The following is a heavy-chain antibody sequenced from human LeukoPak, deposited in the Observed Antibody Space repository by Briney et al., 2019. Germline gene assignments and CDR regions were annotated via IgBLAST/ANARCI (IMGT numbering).Heavy chain of an antibody. CDR3: ARGYYGSGTYY. V-gene: IGHV3-30-3*01. D-gene: IGHD3-10*01. Sequence: GRSLRLSCTASGFRFTSYAMHWVRQAPGKGLEWVAFISYDGSYKSYADSVKGRFTMSRDNSKNTVYLQMNSLRTEDTAVYFCARGYYGSGTYYWGHGTLVTVSS. J-gene: IGHJ4*01. CDR1: GFRFTSYA. CDR2: ISYDGSYK.